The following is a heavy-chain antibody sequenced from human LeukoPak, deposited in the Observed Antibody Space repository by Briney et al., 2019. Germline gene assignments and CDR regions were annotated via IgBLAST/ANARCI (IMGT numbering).Heavy chain of an antibody. CDR3: AAGRLGYCSGGSCEANYYYYGMDV. V-gene: IGHV1-69*13. J-gene: IGHJ6*02. D-gene: IGHD2-15*01. CDR2: IIPIFGTA. CDR1: GGTFISYA. Sequence: SVKVSCKASGGTFISYAISWVRQAPGQGLEWMGGIIPIFGTANYAQKFQGRVTITADESTSTAYMELSSLRSEDTAVYYCAAGRLGYCSGGSCEANYYYYGMDVWGQGTTVTVSS.